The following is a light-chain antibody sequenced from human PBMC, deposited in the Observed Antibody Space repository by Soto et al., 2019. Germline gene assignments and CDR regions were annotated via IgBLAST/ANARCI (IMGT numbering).Light chain of an antibody. J-gene: IGKJ4*01. CDR2: DAS. CDR1: QSVSSY. CDR3: QQRSNWLT. V-gene: IGKV3-11*01. Sequence: IVLTQSPATLSFSPGEIATLSFRASQSVSSYLAWYQQKPGQAPRLLIYDASNRATGIPARFSGSGSGTDFTLTISSLEPEDFAVYYCQQRSNWLTFGGGTKVDIK.